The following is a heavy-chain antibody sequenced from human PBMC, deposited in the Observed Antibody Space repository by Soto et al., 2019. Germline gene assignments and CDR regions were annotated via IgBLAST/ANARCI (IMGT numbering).Heavy chain of an antibody. D-gene: IGHD3-10*01. J-gene: IGHJ6*02. Sequence: SGPTLVNPTQTLTLTCTFSGFSLSTSGVGVGWIRQPPGKALEWLALIYWDDDKRYSPSLKSRLTITKDTSKNQVVLTMTNMDPVDTATYYCAQVGAYGSGPLYGMDVWGQGTTVTAP. CDR2: IYWDDDK. CDR3: AQVGAYGSGPLYGMDV. CDR1: GFSLSTSGVG. V-gene: IGHV2-5*02.